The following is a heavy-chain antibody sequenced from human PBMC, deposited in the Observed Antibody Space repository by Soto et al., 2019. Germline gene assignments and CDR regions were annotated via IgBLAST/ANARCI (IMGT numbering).Heavy chain of an antibody. V-gene: IGHV1-3*01. CDR3: ARGSRSITIFGVVPGRAEYFQH. Sequence: ASVKVSCKDSGYTFTSYAMHWVRQAPGQGLDRIGWINAGNGNTKYSEKLQGRVTITRDTSTSTGYMELSSLRSEDTAVYYCARGSRSITIFGVVPGRAEYFQHWGQGILVTVSS. CDR1: GYTFTSYA. D-gene: IGHD3-3*01. CDR2: INAGNGNT. J-gene: IGHJ1*01.